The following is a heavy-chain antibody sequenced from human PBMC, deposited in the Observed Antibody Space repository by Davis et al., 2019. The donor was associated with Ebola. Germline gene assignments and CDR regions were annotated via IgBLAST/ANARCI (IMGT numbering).Heavy chain of an antibody. V-gene: IGHV3-20*04. CDR2: INWNGGST. CDR1: GFTFDDYA. J-gene: IGHJ6*02. Sequence: GGSLRLSCAASGFTFDDYAMTWVRQAPGKGLEWVSGINWNGGSTGYADSVKGRFTISRDNAKNSLYLQMNSLRAEDTAVYYCARDNGPVAADYGMDVWGQGTTVTVSS. D-gene: IGHD6-19*01. CDR3: ARDNGPVAADYGMDV.